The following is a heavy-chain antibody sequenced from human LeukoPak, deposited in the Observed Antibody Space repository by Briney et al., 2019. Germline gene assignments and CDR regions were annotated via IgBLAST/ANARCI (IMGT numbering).Heavy chain of an antibody. CDR2: INQDESAK. V-gene: IGHV3-7*01. D-gene: IGHD5-24*01. CDR1: GFTVSSNY. Sequence: GGSLRLSCAASGFTVSSNYMSWVRQAPGKGLEWVASINQDESAKFYVDSVRGRFTISRDNAKNSLFLQMNSLRAEDTAFYYCAKLLRDVTIYDFWGHGALVTVSS. J-gene: IGHJ4*01. CDR3: AKLLRDVTIYDF.